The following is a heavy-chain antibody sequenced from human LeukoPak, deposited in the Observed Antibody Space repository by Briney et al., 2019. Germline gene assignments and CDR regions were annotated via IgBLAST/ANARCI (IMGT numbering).Heavy chain of an antibody. Sequence: GGSLRLSCAASGFTFSSYWMHWVRQSPGKGLVWVSRIKTDGSDTYYADSVRGRFTISRDSAKSTLYLQMNSLRAEDTAVYYCASCSPFGYYFDYWGQGTLVTVSS. CDR3: ASCSPFGYYFDY. CDR1: GFTFSSYW. V-gene: IGHV3-74*01. J-gene: IGHJ4*02. CDR2: IKTDGSDT. D-gene: IGHD3-16*01.